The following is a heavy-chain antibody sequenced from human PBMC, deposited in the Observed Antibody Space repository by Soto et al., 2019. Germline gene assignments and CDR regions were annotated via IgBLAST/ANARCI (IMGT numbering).Heavy chain of an antibody. V-gene: IGHV4-30-4*01. J-gene: IGHJ4*02. CDR3: ARDRSVWGNYRPSFDY. Sequence: PSETLSLTCTVSGDSVTSGDYYWSWIRQPPGKGPEWIGNIYQNGNTDYNPSLKSRLTISLDASKSQFSLKLSSVTAADTAVYYCARDRSVWGNYRPSFDYWGRGTLVTVSS. CDR1: GDSVTSGDYY. D-gene: IGHD3-16*02. CDR2: IYQNGNT.